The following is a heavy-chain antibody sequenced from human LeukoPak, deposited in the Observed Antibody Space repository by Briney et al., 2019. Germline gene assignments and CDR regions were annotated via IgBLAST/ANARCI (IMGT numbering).Heavy chain of an antibody. V-gene: IGHV6-1*01. CDR1: GDSVSSKSAA. CDR3: ARTTGHFDC. J-gene: IGHJ4*02. Sequence: SQTLSLTCAVSGDSVSSKSAAWNWIRQSPSRGLEWLGRTYYRSKWYNEYTVSVKSRITINPDTSKNQFSLQLNSVAPEDTALYNCARTTGHFDCCGQGTLVTVSS. CDR2: TYYRSKWYN. D-gene: IGHD2-8*02.